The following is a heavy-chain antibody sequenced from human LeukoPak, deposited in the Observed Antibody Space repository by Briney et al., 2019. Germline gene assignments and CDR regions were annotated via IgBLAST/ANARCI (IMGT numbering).Heavy chain of an antibody. D-gene: IGHD4-11*01. J-gene: IGHJ6*02. Sequence: KTGGSLRLSCAASGFTFSSYSMNWVRQAPGKGLEWVSSISSSSSYIYYADSVKGRFTISRDNAKNSLNLQMNSLRAEDTAVYYCARDPPLQYYYYYGMDVWGQGTTVTVSS. V-gene: IGHV3-21*01. CDR3: ARDPPLQYYYYYGMDV. CDR1: GFTFSSYS. CDR2: ISSSSSYI.